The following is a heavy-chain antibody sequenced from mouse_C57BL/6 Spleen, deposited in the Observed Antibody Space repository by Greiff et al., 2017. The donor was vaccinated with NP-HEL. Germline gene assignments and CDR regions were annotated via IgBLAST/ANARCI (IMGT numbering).Heavy chain of an antibody. CDR2: IDPETGGT. J-gene: IGHJ3*01. CDR3: TRRSTMVKGWFAY. V-gene: IGHV1-15*01. Sequence: QVQLQQSGAELVRPGASVTLSCKASGYTFTDYEMHWVKQTPVHGLAWIGAIDPETGGTAYNQKFKGKAILTADKSSSTAYMELRSLTSEDSAVYYGTRRSTMVKGWFAYWGQGTLVTVSA. D-gene: IGHD2-2*01. CDR1: GYTFTDYE.